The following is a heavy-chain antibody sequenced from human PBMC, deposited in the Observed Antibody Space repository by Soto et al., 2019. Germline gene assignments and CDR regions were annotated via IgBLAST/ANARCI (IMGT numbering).Heavy chain of an antibody. D-gene: IGHD3-16*02. V-gene: IGHV3-15*01. CDR1: GFPFSYSW. CDR3: VTYDFIWGSYRVRCAY. J-gene: IGHJ4*02. CDR2: IKSETDGGTT. Sequence: EVQLAESGGGLVNPGGSLRLSCVASGFPFSYSWMSWVRQAPGKGLEWVARIKSETDGGTTDYAAPVEGRFTISRDDSKTTLNLQMNSLKTEDTAVYYCVTYDFIWGSYRVRCAYWGQGTLVTVAS.